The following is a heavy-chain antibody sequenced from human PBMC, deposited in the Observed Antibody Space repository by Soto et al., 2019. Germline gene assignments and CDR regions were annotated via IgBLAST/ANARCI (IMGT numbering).Heavy chain of an antibody. Sequence: PSETLSLTXTVSGGSISSYYWTWIRQPPGKGLEWIGYIYYSGSTNYNPSLKSRVTISVDTSKNQFSLKLSSVTAADTAVYYCARDLANSTPYYFDYWGQGTLVTVSS. J-gene: IGHJ4*02. V-gene: IGHV4-59*01. D-gene: IGHD2-2*01. CDR2: IYYSGST. CDR1: GGSISSYY. CDR3: ARDLANSTPYYFDY.